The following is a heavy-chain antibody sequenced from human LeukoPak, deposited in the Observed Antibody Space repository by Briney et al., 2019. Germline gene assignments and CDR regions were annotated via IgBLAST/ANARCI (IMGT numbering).Heavy chain of an antibody. CDR2: ISSSSSYI. CDR1: GFTFSSYS. V-gene: IGHV3-21*01. CDR3: ARDYGDYASFDAFDI. D-gene: IGHD4-17*01. Sequence: GGSLRLSCAASGFTFSSYSMNWVRQAPGKGLEWVSSISSSSSYIYYADSVKGRFTISRDNAKNSLYLQMNSLRAEDTAVNYCARDYGDYASFDAFDIWGQGTMVTVSS. J-gene: IGHJ3*02.